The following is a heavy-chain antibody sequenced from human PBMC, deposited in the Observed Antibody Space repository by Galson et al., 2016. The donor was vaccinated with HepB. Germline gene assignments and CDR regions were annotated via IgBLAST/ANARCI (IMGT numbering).Heavy chain of an antibody. Sequence: SLRLSCAASGFTFSSYSMHWVRQAPGKGLEWVSSVTGGSNFINYSDSVKGRFTISRDNAKNSLYLQMDSLRVEDTGVYYCARDRGSSSWSYYFDQWGQGTLVTVSS. J-gene: IGHJ4*02. D-gene: IGHD6-13*01. CDR1: GFTFSSYS. CDR3: ARDRGSSSWSYYFDQ. CDR2: VTGGSNFI. V-gene: IGHV3-21*01.